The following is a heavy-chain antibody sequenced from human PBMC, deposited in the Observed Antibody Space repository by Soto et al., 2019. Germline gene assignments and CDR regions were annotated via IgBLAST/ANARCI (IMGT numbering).Heavy chain of an antibody. Sequence: PSETLSLTCTVSGGSISSGNYYWSWIRQPPGKGLEWIGFISYSGTTHYSASLRSRVSISVDTSKKQFSLDLSSVTAADTAVYYCATMGTPVTGLYYFDYWGQGTLVTVSS. CDR1: GGSISSGNYY. D-gene: IGHD4-17*01. CDR3: ATMGTPVTGLYYFDY. V-gene: IGHV4-30-4*01. CDR2: ISYSGTT. J-gene: IGHJ4*02.